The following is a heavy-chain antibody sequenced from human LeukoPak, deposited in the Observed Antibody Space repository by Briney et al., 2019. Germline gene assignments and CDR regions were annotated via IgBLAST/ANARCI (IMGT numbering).Heavy chain of an antibody. CDR2: IIPIFGTA. CDR1: GGTISSYA. CDR3: ARRGDYGGINFDY. D-gene: IGHD4-23*01. V-gene: IGHV1-69*13. Sequence: SVKVSCKASGGTISSYAISWVRQAPGQGLEWMGGIIPIFGTANYAQKFQGRVTITADESTSTAYMELSSLRSEDTAVYYCARRGDYGGINFDYWGQGTLVTVSS. J-gene: IGHJ4*02.